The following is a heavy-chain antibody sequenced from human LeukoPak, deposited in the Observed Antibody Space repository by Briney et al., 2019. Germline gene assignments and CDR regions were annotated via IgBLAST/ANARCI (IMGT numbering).Heavy chain of an antibody. D-gene: IGHD6-19*01. V-gene: IGHV3-74*01. CDR1: GFTFSSYA. J-gene: IGHJ4*02. CDR3: ARVGALAGTFDY. CDR2: IKSDGSST. Sequence: GGSLRLSCAASGFTFSSYAMSWVRHAPGKGLVWVSRIKSDGSSTTYADSVKGRFTISRDNAKNMLYLQMNSLRAEDTAVYYCARVGALAGTFDYWGQGSLVTVSS.